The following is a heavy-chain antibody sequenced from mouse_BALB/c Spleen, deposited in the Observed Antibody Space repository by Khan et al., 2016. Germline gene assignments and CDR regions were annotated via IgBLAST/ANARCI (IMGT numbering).Heavy chain of an antibody. Sequence: QIQLLQSGPELKKPGETVKISCKASGYTFTNYGMNWVKQAPGKGLKWMGWINTNTGEPTYAEEFKGRFAFSLETSASTAYLQINNLKNEDTATYVCARENDGAMDYWGQGTSVTVSS. CDR1: GYTFTNYG. J-gene: IGHJ4*01. CDR3: ARENDGAMDY. CDR2: INTNTGEP. D-gene: IGHD2-12*01. V-gene: IGHV9-3*02.